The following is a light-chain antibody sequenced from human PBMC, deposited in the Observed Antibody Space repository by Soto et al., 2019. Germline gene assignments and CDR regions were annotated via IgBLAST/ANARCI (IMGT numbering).Light chain of an antibody. Sequence: EIVLTQSPGTLSLSPGERATLSCRASQSVTSSYLTWHQQKPGQAPRLLIYGASSRAAGIPDRFSGSGSGTDFTLTINRLEPEDFAVYYCQQYGTSLSWTFGQGTKVDIK. V-gene: IGKV3-20*01. J-gene: IGKJ1*01. CDR1: QSVTSSY. CDR3: QQYGTSLSWT. CDR2: GAS.